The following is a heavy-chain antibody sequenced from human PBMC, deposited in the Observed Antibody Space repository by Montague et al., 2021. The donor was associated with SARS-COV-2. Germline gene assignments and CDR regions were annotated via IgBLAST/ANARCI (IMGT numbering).Heavy chain of an antibody. V-gene: IGHV3-30*04. J-gene: IGHJ6*02. Sequence: LRLSCAASGFTFDDYAMHWVRQAPGKGLEWVAVISYDGSNKYYADSVKGRFTISRDNSKNTLYLQMNSLRAEDTAVYYCARDLGFYGMDVWGQGTTVTVSS. CDR3: ARDLGFYGMDV. CDR2: ISYDGSNK. CDR1: GFTFDDYA.